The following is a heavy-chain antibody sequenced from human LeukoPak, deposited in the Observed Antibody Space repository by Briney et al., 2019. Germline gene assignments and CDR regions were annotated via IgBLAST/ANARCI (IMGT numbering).Heavy chain of an antibody. CDR3: TKWGDYDVLTGYYVPDY. D-gene: IGHD3-9*01. CDR1: GFTFSNYA. Sequence: GGSLRRSCAASGFTFSNYAMSWLRQGPGKGLEWVSAILGSGGSTYYADSVKGRFTVSRDNSKSTLYLQMNSLRAEDTASYYCTKWGDYDVLTGYYVPDYWGQGTLVTVSS. CDR2: ILGSGGST. J-gene: IGHJ4*02. V-gene: IGHV3-23*01.